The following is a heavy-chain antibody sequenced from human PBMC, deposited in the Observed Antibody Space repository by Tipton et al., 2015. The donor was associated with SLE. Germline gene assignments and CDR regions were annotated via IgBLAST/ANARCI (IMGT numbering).Heavy chain of an antibody. D-gene: IGHD6-6*01. V-gene: IGHV4-59*01. Sequence: TLSLTCTVSGGSISSYYWSWIRQPPGKGLEWIGYIYYSGSTNYNPSLKSRVTISVDTSTSTVYMELSSLRSEDTAVYYCARVKAARPDYFDYWGQGTLVTVSS. CDR3: ARVKAARPDYFDY. CDR1: GGSISSYY. J-gene: IGHJ4*02. CDR2: IYYSGST.